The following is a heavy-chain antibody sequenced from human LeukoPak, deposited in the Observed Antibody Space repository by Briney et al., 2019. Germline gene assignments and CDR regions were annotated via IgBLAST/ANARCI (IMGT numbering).Heavy chain of an antibody. V-gene: IGHV1-69*04. Sequence: SVKVSCKASGGTFSSYAISWVRQAPGQGLEWMGRINPILGIANYAQKFQGRVTITADKSTSTAYMELSSLRSEDTAVYYCARLPHGDTILVWGQGTLVTVSS. CDR2: INPILGIA. D-gene: IGHD3-3*01. J-gene: IGHJ4*02. CDR3: ARLPHGDTILV. CDR1: GGTFSSYA.